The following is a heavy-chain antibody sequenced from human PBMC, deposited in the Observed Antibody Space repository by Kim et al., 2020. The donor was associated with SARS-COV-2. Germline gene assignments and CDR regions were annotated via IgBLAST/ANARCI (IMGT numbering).Heavy chain of an antibody. D-gene: IGHD2-2*02. Sequence: VDSVKGRFTISRDNAKTALYLQMNSLRAEDTAVYYCARSSIPIRDDAFDIWGQGTMVTVSS. J-gene: IGHJ3*02. CDR3: ARSSIPIRDDAFDI. V-gene: IGHV3-7*03.